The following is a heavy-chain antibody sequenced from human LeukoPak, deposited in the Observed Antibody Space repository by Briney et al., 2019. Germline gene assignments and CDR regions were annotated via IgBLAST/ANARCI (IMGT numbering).Heavy chain of an antibody. J-gene: IGHJ4*02. CDR2: ISGSGGST. V-gene: IGHV3-23*01. D-gene: IGHD3-9*01. CDR1: GFTFSSYA. CDR3: AEDGLRYFDWFTTGDC. Sequence: GGSLRLSCAASGFTFSSYAMSWVRQAPGKGLEWVSAISGSGGSTYYADSVKGRFTISRDNSKNTLYLQMNSLRAEDTAVYYRAEDGLRYFDWFTTGDCWGQGTLVTVSS.